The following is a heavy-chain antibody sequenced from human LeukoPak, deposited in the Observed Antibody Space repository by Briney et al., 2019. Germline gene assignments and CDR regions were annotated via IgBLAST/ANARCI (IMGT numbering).Heavy chain of an antibody. CDR3: AGGIQLWEFDP. V-gene: IGHV4-59*11. CDR2: IYYSGST. Sequence: SETLSLTCTVSGGSISGHYWSWIRQPPGKGLEWIGYIYYSGSTNYNPSLKSRVTISVDTSKNQFSLKLSSVTAADTAVYYCAGGIQLWEFDPWGQGTLVTVSS. CDR1: GGSISGHY. D-gene: IGHD5-18*01. J-gene: IGHJ5*02.